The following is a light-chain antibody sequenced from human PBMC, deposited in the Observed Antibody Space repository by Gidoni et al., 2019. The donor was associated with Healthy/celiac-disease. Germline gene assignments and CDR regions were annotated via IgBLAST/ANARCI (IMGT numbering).Light chain of an antibody. J-gene: IGKJ3*01. V-gene: IGKV3-11*01. CDR2: DAF. CDR1: QRVSSY. Sequence: EIVLTQSPATLSLSPGERATLSCRASQRVSSYLAWYEQKPGQAPRLLSYDAFNRATGIPARCSGSGSGTYFTLTISGLEPEDFAVYYCQQRSNWPTFGPGTKVDIK. CDR3: QQRSNWPT.